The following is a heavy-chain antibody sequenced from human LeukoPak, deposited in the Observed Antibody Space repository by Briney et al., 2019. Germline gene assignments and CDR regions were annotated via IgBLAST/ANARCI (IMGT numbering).Heavy chain of an antibody. CDR1: GSTFTGSY. V-gene: IGHV1-2*02. Sequence: GASVKVSCKTSGSTFTGSYLHWVRHVPGQGLEWMGWTNPSTGGTKSAQQFEGRVTMTRDTSNTTGYMELRSLRPDDTATYYCARGGAFCSITTCHEFDHWGQGTLVIVSS. CDR2: TNPSTGGT. D-gene: IGHD2-2*01. CDR3: ARGGAFCSITTCHEFDH. J-gene: IGHJ4*02.